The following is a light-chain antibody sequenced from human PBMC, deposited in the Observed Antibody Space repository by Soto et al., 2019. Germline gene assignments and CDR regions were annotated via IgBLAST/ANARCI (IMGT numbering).Light chain of an antibody. CDR2: DVS. Sequence: QSALTQPASVSGSPGQSITISCTGTSSDVGGYNYVSWYQHHPGKAPKLMIYDVSNRPSGVSNRFSGSKSGNRASLTISGLQAEDEADYYCSSYTSSNTLVFGGGTKLTVL. CDR1: SSDVGGYNY. CDR3: SSYTSSNTLV. J-gene: IGLJ2*01. V-gene: IGLV2-14*03.